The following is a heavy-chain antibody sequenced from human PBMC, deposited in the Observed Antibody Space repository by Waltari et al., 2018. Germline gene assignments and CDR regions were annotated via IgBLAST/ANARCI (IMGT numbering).Heavy chain of an antibody. CDR2: INPSGST. D-gene: IGHD6-13*01. J-gene: IGHJ3*02. CDR1: GGSLSGYY. Sequence: QVQLQQWGAGLLKPSETLSLTCAVYGGSLSGYYWSWIRQPPGKGLEWIGEINPSGSTNYKPSLKSRVTISVDTSKNQFSLKLSSVTAADTAVYYCARVRGHSVMPLAGYLTGWAFDIWGQGTMVTVSS. V-gene: IGHV4-34*01. CDR3: ARVRGHSVMPLAGYLTGWAFDI.